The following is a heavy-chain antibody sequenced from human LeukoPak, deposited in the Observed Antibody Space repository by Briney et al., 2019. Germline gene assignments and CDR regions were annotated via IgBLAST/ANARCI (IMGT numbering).Heavy chain of an antibody. Sequence: SVTVSCTASGGTFSSYAISWVQQAPGQGLEWMGGIIPIFGTANYAQKFQGRVTITADESTSTAYMELSSLRSEDTAVYYCAREFGGYYYDSSGWFDYWGQGTLVTVSS. D-gene: IGHD3-22*01. CDR3: AREFGGYYYDSSGWFDY. V-gene: IGHV1-69*13. CDR2: IIPIFGTA. J-gene: IGHJ4*02. CDR1: GGTFSSYA.